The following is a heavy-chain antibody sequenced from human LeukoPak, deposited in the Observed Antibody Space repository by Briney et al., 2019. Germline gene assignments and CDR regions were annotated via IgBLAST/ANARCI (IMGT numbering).Heavy chain of an antibody. CDR2: ISPSGDST. CDR1: GFIFSNYG. J-gene: IGHJ4*02. CDR3: AKERGYREYDLDY. Sequence: GGSLRLSWAASGFIFSNYGMNWVRQAPGKGLEWVSAISPSGDSTAYSDSVKGRFTISRDNPKNTLYLQMNSLRAEDTALYYCAKERGYREYDLDYWGQGTLVTVSS. V-gene: IGHV3-23*01. D-gene: IGHD5-12*01.